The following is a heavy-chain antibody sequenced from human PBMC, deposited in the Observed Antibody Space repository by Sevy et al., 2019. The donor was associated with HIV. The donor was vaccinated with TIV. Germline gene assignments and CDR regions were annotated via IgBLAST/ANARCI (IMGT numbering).Heavy chain of an antibody. Sequence: GGSLRLSCAASGFTFSHYYMSWIRQAPGKGLEWVSYISSSGNTIYYTDSVKGRFTISSDNAKNSLYMQMDSLRAEDTAVYYCARDPTYYDFWSGYYTGWFDPWGQGTLVTVSS. V-gene: IGHV3-11*01. D-gene: IGHD3-3*01. CDR1: GFTFSHYY. CDR3: ARDPTYYDFWSGYYTGWFDP. CDR2: ISSSGNTI. J-gene: IGHJ5*02.